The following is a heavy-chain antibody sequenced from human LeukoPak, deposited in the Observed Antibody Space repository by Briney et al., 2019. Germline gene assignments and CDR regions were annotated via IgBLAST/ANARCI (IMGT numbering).Heavy chain of an antibody. Sequence: ASVKVSCKASGYTFTSYDINWVRQATGQGLEWMGWMNPNSGDTGYAQKFQGRVTMTRNTSVSTAYMELSSLRSEDTAVYYCATEGYCSSGSCSGNWFDPWGQGTLVTLSS. J-gene: IGHJ5*02. CDR1: GYTFTSYD. CDR3: ATEGYCSSGSCSGNWFDP. CDR2: MNPNSGDT. V-gene: IGHV1-8*01. D-gene: IGHD2-15*01.